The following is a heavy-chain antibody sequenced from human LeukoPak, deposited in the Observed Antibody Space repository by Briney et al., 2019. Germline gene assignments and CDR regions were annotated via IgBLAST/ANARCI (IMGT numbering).Heavy chain of an antibody. Sequence: ASVKVSCKASGYTFTSYYMHWVRQAPGQGLEWMGWINPNSGGTNYAQKFQGRVTMTRDTSISTAYMELSRLRSDDTAVYYCASFSGIRFLEWLSHPGMDVWGQGTTVAVSS. CDR2: INPNSGGT. CDR1: GYTFTSYY. J-gene: IGHJ6*02. CDR3: ASFSGIRFLEWLSHPGMDV. D-gene: IGHD3-3*01. V-gene: IGHV1-2*02.